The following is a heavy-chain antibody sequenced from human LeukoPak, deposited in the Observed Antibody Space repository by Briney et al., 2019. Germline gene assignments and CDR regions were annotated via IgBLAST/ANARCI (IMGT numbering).Heavy chain of an antibody. J-gene: IGHJ6*03. V-gene: IGHV4-39*01. Sequence: SETLSLTCTVSGGSISSSSYYWGWIRQPPGKGLEWIGSIYYSGSTYYNPSLKSRVTISVDTSKNQFSLKLSSVTAADTAVYYCARGRQRSSWYLPAYYYDMDVWGKGTTVTVSS. CDR3: ARGRQRSSWYLPAYYYDMDV. D-gene: IGHD6-13*01. CDR2: IYYSGST. CDR1: GGSISSSSYY.